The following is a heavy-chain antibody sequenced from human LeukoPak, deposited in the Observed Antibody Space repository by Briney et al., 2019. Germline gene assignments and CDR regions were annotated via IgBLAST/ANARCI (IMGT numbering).Heavy chain of an antibody. D-gene: IGHD3-9*01. Sequence: ASVKVSCKASGYTFTSYGISWVRQAPGRGLEWMGWISAYNGNTNYAQKLQGRVTMTTDTSTSTAYMELRSLRSDDTAVYYCARARRLYYDILTGYSHFDYWGQGTLVTVSS. CDR2: ISAYNGNT. CDR1: GYTFTSYG. J-gene: IGHJ4*02. V-gene: IGHV1-18*04. CDR3: ARARRLYYDILTGYSHFDY.